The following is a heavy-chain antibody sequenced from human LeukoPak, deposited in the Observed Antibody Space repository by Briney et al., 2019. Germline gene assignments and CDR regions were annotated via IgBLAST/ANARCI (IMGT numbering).Heavy chain of an antibody. J-gene: IGHJ6*02. CDR2: ISYDGSNK. CDR1: GFTFSSYA. D-gene: IGHD2-2*01. CDR3: ARISMPYYYYGMDV. Sequence: PGGSLRLSCAASGFTFSSYAMHWVRQAPGKGLEWVAVISYDGSNKYYADSVKGRFTISRDNSKNTLYQQMNSLRAEDTAVYYCARISMPYYYYGMDVWGQGTTVTVSS. V-gene: IGHV3-30-3*01.